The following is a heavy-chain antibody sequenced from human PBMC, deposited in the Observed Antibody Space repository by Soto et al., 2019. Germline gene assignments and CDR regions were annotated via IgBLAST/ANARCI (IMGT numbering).Heavy chain of an antibody. V-gene: IGHV3-33*01. CDR2: IWYDGSNK. Sequence: GGSLRLSCAASGFTFSSYGMHWVRQAPGKGLEWVAVIWYDGSNKFYADFVKGRFTISRDNSKNTLYLQMNSLRAEDTAVYYCARDRDYGGNSIGYWGQGTLVTVSS. CDR3: ARDRDYGGNSIGY. D-gene: IGHD4-17*01. J-gene: IGHJ4*02. CDR1: GFTFSSYG.